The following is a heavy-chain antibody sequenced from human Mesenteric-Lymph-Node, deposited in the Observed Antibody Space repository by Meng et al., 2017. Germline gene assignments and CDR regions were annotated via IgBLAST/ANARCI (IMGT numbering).Heavy chain of an antibody. V-gene: IGHV3-74*01. D-gene: IGHD5-18*01. CDR3: TRDQDKENTAMAPVLAYAFDI. Sequence: GESLKISCAASGFTFSNYWMHWVRQAPGKGMEWVSSINTDGSNIRYADSVKGRFTISRDNAKNTLYLQMNSLRVEDTAVYYCTRDQDKENTAMAPVLAYAFDIWGQGTMVTVSS. CDR2: INTDGSNI. J-gene: IGHJ3*02. CDR1: GFTFSNYW.